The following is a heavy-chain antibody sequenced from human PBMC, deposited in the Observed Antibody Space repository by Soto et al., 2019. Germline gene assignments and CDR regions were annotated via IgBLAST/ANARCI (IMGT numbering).Heavy chain of an antibody. D-gene: IGHD6-13*01. V-gene: IGHV1-69*13. CDR3: ARGRPEKYSSSWYGYYYGMDV. Sequence: SVKVSCKASGGTFSSYAISWVRQAPGQGLEWMGGIIPIFGTANYAQKFQGRVTITADESTSTAYMELSSLRSEDTAVYYCARGRPEKYSSSWYGYYYGMDVWGQGTTVSVPS. CDR1: GGTFSSYA. CDR2: IIPIFGTA. J-gene: IGHJ6*02.